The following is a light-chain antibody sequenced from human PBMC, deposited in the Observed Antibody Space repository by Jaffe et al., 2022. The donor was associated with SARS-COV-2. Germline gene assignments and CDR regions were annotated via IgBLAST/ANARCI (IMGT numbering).Light chain of an antibody. CDR3: MQSIQFPRT. J-gene: IGKJ2*01. V-gene: IGKV2-24*01. Sequence: EIVMTQTPLSSPVTLGQPASISCRSSQSLVDSDGNTYLSWLQQRPGQPPRLLIYEISKRFSGVPDRFSGSGAGTDFTLKISRVEAEDVGVYYCMQSIQFPRTFGQGTKLEIK. CDR2: EIS. CDR1: QSLVDSDGNTY.